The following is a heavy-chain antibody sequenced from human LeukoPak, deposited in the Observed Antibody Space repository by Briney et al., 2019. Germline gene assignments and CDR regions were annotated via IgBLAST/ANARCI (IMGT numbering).Heavy chain of an antibody. D-gene: IGHD2-2*01. Sequence: GGSLRLSCSASGFTFSNYWMSWVRQAPGKGLEWVGRIKSKTDGGTTDYAAPVKGRFTISRDDSKNTLYLQMNSLKTEDTAVYYCTTEDIVVVPAATYWGQGTLVTVSS. CDR3: TTEDIVVVPAATY. V-gene: IGHV3-15*01. J-gene: IGHJ4*02. CDR2: IKSKTDGGTT. CDR1: GFTFSNYW.